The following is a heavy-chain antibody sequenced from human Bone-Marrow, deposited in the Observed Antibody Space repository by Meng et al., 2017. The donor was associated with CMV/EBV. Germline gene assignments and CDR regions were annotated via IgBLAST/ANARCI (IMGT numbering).Heavy chain of an antibody. Sequence: GSLRLSCTVSDDSISSSTYYWGWIRQPPGKRLEWIASIYYTGSTYYNPSLQSRVTISIDTSKNQFSLMLNSVTAADTAVYDCARRERAERSGYSHFDYWGRGTLVTVYS. D-gene: IGHD3-3*01. CDR3: ARRERAERSGYSHFDY. V-gene: IGHV4-39*07. CDR1: DDSISSSTYY. CDR2: IYYTGST. J-gene: IGHJ4*02.